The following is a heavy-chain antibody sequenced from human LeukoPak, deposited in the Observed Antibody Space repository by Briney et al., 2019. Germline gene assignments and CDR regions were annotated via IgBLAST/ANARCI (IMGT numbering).Heavy chain of an antibody. CDR1: GGSISSSSYY. CDR3: ARVAYYDFCIPPDY. D-gene: IGHD3-3*01. Sequence: PSETLSLTCTVSGGSISSSSYYWGWIRQPPGKGLEWIGSIYYSGSTYYNPSLKSRVTISVDTSKNQFSLKLSSVTAADTAVYYCARVAYYDFCIPPDYWGQGTLVTVSS. CDR2: IYYSGST. V-gene: IGHV4-39*07. J-gene: IGHJ4*02.